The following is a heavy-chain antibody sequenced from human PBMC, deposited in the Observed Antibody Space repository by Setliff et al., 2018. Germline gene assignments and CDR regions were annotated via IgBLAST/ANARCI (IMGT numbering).Heavy chain of an antibody. V-gene: IGHV4-38-2*01. CDR3: ARGRNVAARLLDS. CDR2: IYTSGST. CDR1: GSAISSGHY. Sequence: SETLSLTCAVSGSAISSGHYWGWIRQSPGKGLEWIGHIYTSGSTNYNPSLKSRVTISVDTSKNQFSLKLSSVTAADTAVYYCARGRNVAARLLDSWGQGARVTVSS. D-gene: IGHD6-6*01. J-gene: IGHJ4*02.